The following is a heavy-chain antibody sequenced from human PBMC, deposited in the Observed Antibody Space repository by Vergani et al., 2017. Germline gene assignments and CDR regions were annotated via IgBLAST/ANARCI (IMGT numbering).Heavy chain of an antibody. CDR2: IHPADSDT. CDR1: GYSFTNYW. Sequence: EVQLVQSGAEVKKPGESLKISCPISGYSFTNYWIGWVRQMPGKGLEWMGNIHPADSDTRYSPSFQGQVTISVDKSISTAYLQRSSLSASDSAMYYCARLYGRDSSGSKYFDYWGQGTLVTVSS. D-gene: IGHD3-22*01. CDR3: ARLYGRDSSGSKYFDY. V-gene: IGHV5-51*01. J-gene: IGHJ4*02.